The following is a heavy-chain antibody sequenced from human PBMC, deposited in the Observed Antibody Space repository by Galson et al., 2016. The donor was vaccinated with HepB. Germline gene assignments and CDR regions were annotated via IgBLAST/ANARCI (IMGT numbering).Heavy chain of an antibody. V-gene: IGHV3-7*03. CDR3: AKSLFRGARDF. J-gene: IGHJ4*02. Sequence: SLRLSCAVSGFTFSTYWMAWVRQAPGKGLEWVANIKQDGSEKNYVDSVKGRFILSRDNAKNSLYLQMDGLRNEDTALYFCAKSLFRGARDFWGQGTLVTVSS. CDR2: IKQDGSEK. CDR1: GFTFSTYW. D-gene: IGHD3-10*01.